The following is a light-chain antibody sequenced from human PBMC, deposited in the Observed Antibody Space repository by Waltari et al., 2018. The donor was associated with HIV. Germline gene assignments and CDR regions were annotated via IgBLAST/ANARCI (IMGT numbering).Light chain of an antibody. CDR3: SSFSDNNRIV. Sequence: QSALTQPPSASGSPGQSVAISCTGTSSDVGGYNSVSWHQQHPGKAPKLLIYAVNKRHSGVPDRFSGSKSGNTASLTVSGLQVDDEADYYCSSFSDNNRIVFGTGTRFTVL. J-gene: IGLJ1*01. CDR1: SSDVGGYNS. V-gene: IGLV2-8*01. CDR2: AVN.